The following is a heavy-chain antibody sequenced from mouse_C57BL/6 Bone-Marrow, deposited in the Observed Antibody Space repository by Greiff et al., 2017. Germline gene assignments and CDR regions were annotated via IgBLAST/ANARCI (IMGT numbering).Heavy chain of an antibody. V-gene: IGHV5-9*01. Sequence: EVMLVESGGGLVKPGGSLKLSCAASGFTFSSYTMSWVRQTPEKRLEWVATISGGGGNTYYPDSVKGRFTISRDNAKNTLYLQMSSLRSEDTALYYCARQLRLPGPFAYWGQGTLVTVSA. J-gene: IGHJ3*01. CDR3: ARQLRLPGPFAY. D-gene: IGHD3-2*02. CDR1: GFTFSSYT. CDR2: ISGGGGNT.